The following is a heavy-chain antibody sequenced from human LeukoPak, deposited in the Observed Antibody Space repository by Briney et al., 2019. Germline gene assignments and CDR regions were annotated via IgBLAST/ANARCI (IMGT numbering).Heavy chain of an antibody. J-gene: IGHJ3*02. CDR3: ARGVTTNQGRAFDI. Sequence: SETLSLTCAVYGGSFSGYYWSWIRQPPGKGLEWIGEINHSGSTNYNPSLKSRVTISVDTSKNQFSLKLSSVTAADTAVYYCARGVTTNQGRAFDIWGQGTMVTVSS. D-gene: IGHD3-22*01. CDR1: GGSFSGYY. V-gene: IGHV4-34*01. CDR2: INHSGST.